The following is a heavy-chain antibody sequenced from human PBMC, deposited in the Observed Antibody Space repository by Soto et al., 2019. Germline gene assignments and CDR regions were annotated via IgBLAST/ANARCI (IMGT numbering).Heavy chain of an antibody. Sequence: GGSLRLSCAASGFTFSSYAMSWVRQAPGKGLEWVSAISGSGGSTYYADSVKGRFTISRDNSKNTLYLQMNSLGAEDTAVYYCAKESGGYYDSSGYSDYWGQGTLVTVSS. V-gene: IGHV3-23*01. CDR2: ISGSGGST. D-gene: IGHD3-22*01. J-gene: IGHJ4*02. CDR1: GFTFSSYA. CDR3: AKESGGYYDSSGYSDY.